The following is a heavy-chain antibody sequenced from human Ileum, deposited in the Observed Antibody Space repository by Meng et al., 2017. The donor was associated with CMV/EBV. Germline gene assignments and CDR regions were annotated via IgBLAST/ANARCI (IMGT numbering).Heavy chain of an antibody. CDR3: ARPSGA. CDR1: GFSFSNYW. Sequence: GESLKISCAASGFSFSNYWMDWVRQVPGKGLVWVSRINSDGSVTTYADSVKGRFTISRDNAKNTLYLQMNSLRVDDSAVYYCARPSGAWGQGTRVTVSS. V-gene: IGHV3-74*03. CDR2: INSDGSVT. J-gene: IGHJ5*02.